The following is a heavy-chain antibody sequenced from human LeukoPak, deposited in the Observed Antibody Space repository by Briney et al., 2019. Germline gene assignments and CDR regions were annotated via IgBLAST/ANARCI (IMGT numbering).Heavy chain of an antibody. CDR2: ISSSSYI. Sequence: PGGSLRLSCAASGFSFSSYSMNWVRQAPGKGLEWVSSISSSSYIYYADSVKGRFTISRDNAKNSLYLQMNSLRAEDTAVYYCARDWAGYTYYWGQGTLVTVSS. V-gene: IGHV3-21*01. CDR3: ARDWAGYTYY. J-gene: IGHJ4*02. D-gene: IGHD3/OR15-3a*01. CDR1: GFSFSSYS.